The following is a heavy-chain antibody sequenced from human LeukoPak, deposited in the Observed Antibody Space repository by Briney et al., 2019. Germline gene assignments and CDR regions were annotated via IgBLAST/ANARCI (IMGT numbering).Heavy chain of an antibody. J-gene: IGHJ4*02. CDR1: GGSFSGYY. V-gene: IGHV4-34*01. D-gene: IGHD3/OR15-3a*01. CDR3: ARGGLGLGPGFDY. CDR2: INHSGST. Sequence: SETLSLTCAVYGGSFSGYYWSWIRQPPGKGLEWIGEINHSGSTNYNPSLKSRVTISVDTSKNQFSLELSSVTAADTAVYYCARGGLGLGPGFDYWGQGTLVTVSS.